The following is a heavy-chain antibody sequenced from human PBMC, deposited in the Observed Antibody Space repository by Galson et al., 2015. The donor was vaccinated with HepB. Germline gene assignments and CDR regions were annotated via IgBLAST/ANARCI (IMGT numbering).Heavy chain of an antibody. D-gene: IGHD6-19*01. CDR2: ISGSGAFT. CDR1: GFIFKNHA. J-gene: IGHJ4*02. Sequence: SLRLSCATSGFIFKNHAMTWVRQAPGKGLEWVSSISGSGAFTYYADSVKGRFTISRDNSKNMVHLQMNSLRAEDTAFYYCAKDSVSGISLPTYFDTWGQGTLVTVSS. V-gene: IGHV3-23*01. CDR3: AKDSVSGISLPTYFDT.